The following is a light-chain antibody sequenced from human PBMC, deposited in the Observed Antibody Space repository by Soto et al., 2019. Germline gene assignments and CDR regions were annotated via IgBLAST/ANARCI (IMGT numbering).Light chain of an antibody. CDR2: GAS. CDR1: QSINSN. CDR3: QQYNTWPGWT. Sequence: EVVMTQSPAALSVSPGERATLSCRASQSINSNLAWYQQKPGQAPRLLIYGASTMATGIPARFSGTGSGTEFALTISSLQSEDFAVYYCQQYNTWPGWTFGQGTSVEIK. V-gene: IGKV3-15*01. J-gene: IGKJ1*01.